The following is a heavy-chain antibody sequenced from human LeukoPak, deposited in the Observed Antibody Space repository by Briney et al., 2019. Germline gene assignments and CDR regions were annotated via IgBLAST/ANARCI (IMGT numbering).Heavy chain of an antibody. V-gene: IGHV1-18*04. J-gene: IGHJ4*02. CDR3: ARAWFGESGSCPPIDY. Sequence: ASVKVSCKASGYTFTSYGISWVRQAPGQGLEWMGWISAYNGNTNYAQKLQGRVTMTTDTSTSTAYMELRSLRSDDTAVYYCARAWFGESGSCPPIDYWGQRTLVTVSS. CDR1: GYTFTSYG. D-gene: IGHD3-10*01. CDR2: ISAYNGNT.